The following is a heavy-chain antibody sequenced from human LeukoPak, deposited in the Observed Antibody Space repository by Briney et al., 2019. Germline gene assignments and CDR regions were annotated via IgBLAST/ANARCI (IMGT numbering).Heavy chain of an antibody. CDR1: RFTFSNYA. CDR2: ISGGGDST. Sequence: PGGSLRLSCAASRFTFSNYAMSWVRQAPGKGLEWVSAISGGGDSTYYADSVKGRFTISRDNSKNTLFLQMNSLRAKDTAVYYCAKARAVVVVAATNYWGQGTLVTVSS. J-gene: IGHJ4*02. CDR3: AKARAVVVVAATNY. V-gene: IGHV3-23*01. D-gene: IGHD2-15*01.